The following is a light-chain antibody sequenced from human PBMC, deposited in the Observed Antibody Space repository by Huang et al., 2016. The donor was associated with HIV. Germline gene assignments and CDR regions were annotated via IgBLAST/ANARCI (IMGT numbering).Light chain of an antibody. CDR3: QQYNNWPRT. Sequence: EIVMTQSPATLSVSPGERATLSCRASQSVSRNLAWYQQKPGQAPRLLIYGESTRDTGIPARFSGSGSGTEFTLTISSLQSEDFAVYYCQQYNNWPRTFGQGTKVEIK. J-gene: IGKJ1*01. CDR2: GES. CDR1: QSVSRN. V-gene: IGKV3-15*01.